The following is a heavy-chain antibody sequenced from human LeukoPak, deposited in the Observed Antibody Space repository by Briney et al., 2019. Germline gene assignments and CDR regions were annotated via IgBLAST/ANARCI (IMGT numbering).Heavy chain of an antibody. V-gene: IGHV4-34*01. CDR3: ARGSRDGYNLGYYFDY. Sequence: PSETLSLTCAVYGGSFSGYYWSWIRQPPGKGLEWIGSIYYSGSTYYNPSLKSRVTISVDTSKNQFSLKLSSVTAADTAVYYCARGSRDGYNLGYYFDYWGQGTLVTVSS. CDR2: IYYSGST. J-gene: IGHJ4*02. D-gene: IGHD5-24*01. CDR1: GGSFSGYY.